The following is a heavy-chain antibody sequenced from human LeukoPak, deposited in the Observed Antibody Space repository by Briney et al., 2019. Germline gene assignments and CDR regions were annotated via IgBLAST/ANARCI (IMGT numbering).Heavy chain of an antibody. CDR1: GDSISSGSYC. CDR3: ARDDAYSSGEEAFNI. J-gene: IGHJ3*02. V-gene: IGHV4-61*02. Sequence: SQTLSLTCTVSGDSISSGSYCWNWIRQPAGKGLEWIGRIYFSGSTNYNPSLKSRVTISVDRSKNQFSLRLSSVTAADTAVYYCARDDAYSSGEEAFNIWGQGTVIIVSS. CDR2: IYFSGST. D-gene: IGHD6-19*01.